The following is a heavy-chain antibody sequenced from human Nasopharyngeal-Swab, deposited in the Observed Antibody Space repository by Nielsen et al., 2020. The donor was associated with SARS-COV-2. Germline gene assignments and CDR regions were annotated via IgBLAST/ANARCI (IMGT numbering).Heavy chain of an antibody. D-gene: IGHD4-23*01. CDR1: GFSFRYYW. Sequence: GASRKISCVASGFSFRYYWMHWVRQVPGNGLVWVSRIDTDGSTIDYADSVEGRFSISRDNARNTLYLQMHSLRAEDTDVYYCTRDIGGRGAYWGQGALVTVSS. CDR3: TRDIGGRGAY. V-gene: IGHV3-74*01. J-gene: IGHJ4*02. CDR2: IDTDGSTI.